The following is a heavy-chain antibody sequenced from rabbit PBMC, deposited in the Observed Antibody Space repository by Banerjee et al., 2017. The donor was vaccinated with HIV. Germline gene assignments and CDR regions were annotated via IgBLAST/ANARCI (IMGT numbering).Heavy chain of an antibody. Sequence: QEQLEESGGGLVQPEGSLTLTCTASGFSFSSSYYMCWVRQAPGKGLEWIGCIDTGSSGSTYYANWAKGRFTISKASSTTVTLQMTSLTAADTATYFCARDSSSRAYYMDYFNLWGPGTLVTVS. CDR2: IDTGSSGST. CDR1: GFSFSSSYY. J-gene: IGHJ4*01. D-gene: IGHD1-1*01. V-gene: IGHV1S45*01. CDR3: ARDSSSRAYYMDYFNL.